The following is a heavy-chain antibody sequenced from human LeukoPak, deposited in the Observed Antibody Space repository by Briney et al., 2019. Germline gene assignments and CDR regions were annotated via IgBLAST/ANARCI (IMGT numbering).Heavy chain of an antibody. Sequence: PGGSLTLSCAASGFTFSSYWMHWLRQPPGKGLVWVSRINSDGSTTIYADPVKGRFTIFRENAKNHLVLQMHRLRADDTAGFYCERDWAPEYSSSSMDDWFDPWGQGTLVTVSS. V-gene: IGHV3-74*01. CDR1: GFTFSSYW. J-gene: IGHJ5*02. D-gene: IGHD6-6*01. CDR3: ERDWAPEYSSSSMDDWFDP. CDR2: INSDGSTT.